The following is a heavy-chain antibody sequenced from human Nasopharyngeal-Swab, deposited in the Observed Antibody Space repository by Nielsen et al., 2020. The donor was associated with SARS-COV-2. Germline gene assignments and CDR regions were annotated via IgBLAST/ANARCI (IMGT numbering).Heavy chain of an antibody. Sequence: ASVKVSCKASGYTFTGYYMHWVRQATGQGLEWMGWMNPNSGNTGYAQKFQGRVTMTRDTSISTAYMELSSLRSEDTAVYYCASETYSSGFGWGQGTLVTVSS. D-gene: IGHD6-19*01. CDR1: GYTFTGYY. CDR3: ASETYSSGFG. V-gene: IGHV1-8*02. J-gene: IGHJ4*02. CDR2: MNPNSGNT.